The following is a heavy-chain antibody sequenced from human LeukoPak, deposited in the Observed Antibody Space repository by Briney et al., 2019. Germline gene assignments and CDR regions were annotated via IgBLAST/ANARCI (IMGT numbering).Heavy chain of an antibody. V-gene: IGHV3-48*03. CDR3: AELGITMIGGV. CDR2: ISRSGDST. Sequence: GGSLRLSCAASGFIFSTYEMNWVRQAPGKGLEWVSYISRSGDSTYYADSVKGRFSISRDNAKDALYLQMNSLRAEDTAVYYCAELGITMIGGVWGKGTTVTISS. CDR1: GFIFSTYE. J-gene: IGHJ6*04. D-gene: IGHD3-10*02.